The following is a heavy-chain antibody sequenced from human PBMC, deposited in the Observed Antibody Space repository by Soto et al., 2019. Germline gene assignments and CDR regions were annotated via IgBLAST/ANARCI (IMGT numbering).Heavy chain of an antibody. CDR3: AHNPPQDSGAFDI. V-gene: IGHV2-5*02. J-gene: IGHJ3*02. D-gene: IGHD6-19*01. CDR2: LYWDDDN. Sequence: SGPTLANPTQALTLTCTFSGFSLRTTGVGVGWIRQPPGKALEWLALLYWDDDNRYNPSLNSRLTLTKDTSKSQVVLTLTNVDPADTATYYCAHNPPQDSGAFDIWGQGTMVTVSS. CDR1: GFSLRTTGVG.